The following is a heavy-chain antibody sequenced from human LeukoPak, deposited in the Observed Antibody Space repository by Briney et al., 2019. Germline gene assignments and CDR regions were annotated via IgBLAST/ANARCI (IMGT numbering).Heavy chain of an antibody. J-gene: IGHJ1*01. D-gene: IGHD5-12*01. V-gene: IGHV3-30-3*01. CDR3: ARGATYAYFQH. CDR2: ISYDGNNK. CDR1: GFTFSVYS. Sequence: GGSLRLSCAASGFTFSVYSIHWVRQAPGKGLEWVAVISYDGNNKFYADSVKGRFTISRDNSKNTLYLQMNSLRAEDTAVYYCARGATYAYFQHWGQGTLLTVSS.